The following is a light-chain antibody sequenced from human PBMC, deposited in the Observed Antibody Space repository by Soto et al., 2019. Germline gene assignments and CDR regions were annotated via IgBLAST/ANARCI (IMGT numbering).Light chain of an antibody. J-gene: IGLJ3*02. V-gene: IGLV3-21*02. Sequence: SYELTQPPSVSVAPGQTATVTCGGANIGSRIVHWYKQRPGQAPVLVVYDDTNRPSGIPERFSGSNSGNTATLTISRVEDGDEADYYCQVWNSNSDWVFGGGTKVTVL. CDR3: QVWNSNSDWV. CDR1: NIGSRI. CDR2: DDT.